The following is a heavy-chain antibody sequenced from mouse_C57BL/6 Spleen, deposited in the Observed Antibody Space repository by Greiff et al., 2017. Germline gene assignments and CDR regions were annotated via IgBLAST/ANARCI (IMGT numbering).Heavy chain of an antibody. D-gene: IGHD3-2*02. CDR1: GFTFSSYA. J-gene: IGHJ2*01. CDR2: ISDGGSYT. V-gene: IGHV5-4*01. Sequence: EVNVVESGGGLVKPGGSLKLSCAASGFTFSSYAMSWVRQTPEKRLEWVATISDGGSYTYYPDNVKGRFTISRDNAKNNLYLQMSHLKSEDTAMYYCARDPSSGYVRGDYWGQGTTLTVSS. CDR3: ARDPSSGYVRGDY.